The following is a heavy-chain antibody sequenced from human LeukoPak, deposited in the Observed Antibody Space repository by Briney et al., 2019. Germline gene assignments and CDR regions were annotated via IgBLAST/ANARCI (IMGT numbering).Heavy chain of an antibody. CDR2: ISGSGGSN. J-gene: IGHJ5*02. V-gene: IGHV3-23*01. Sequence: PGGALRLSCAASGFTFSRYAMSWVRQAPGKGLEWVSAISGSGGSNYYPDPVKGRFTISRDNSKKTLHLQMKRWRAEETAVYYCAKDPTYSSSWPNWFDPWGQGTLVTVSA. CDR3: AKDPTYSSSWPNWFDP. CDR1: GFTFSRYA. D-gene: IGHD6-13*01.